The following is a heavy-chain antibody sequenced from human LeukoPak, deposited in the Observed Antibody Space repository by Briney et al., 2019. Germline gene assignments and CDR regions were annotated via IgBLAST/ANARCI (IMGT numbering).Heavy chain of an antibody. CDR2: TSSSGSTI. J-gene: IGHJ6*04. CDR1: GFTFSSYE. D-gene: IGHD3-10*02. Sequence: GGSLRLSCAASGFTFSSYEMNWVRQAPGKGLEWVPYTSSSGSTIYYADSVKGRFTISRDDAKNSLYLQMNSLRAEDTAVYYCAELGITMIGGVWGKGTTVTISS. V-gene: IGHV3-48*03. CDR3: AELGITMIGGV.